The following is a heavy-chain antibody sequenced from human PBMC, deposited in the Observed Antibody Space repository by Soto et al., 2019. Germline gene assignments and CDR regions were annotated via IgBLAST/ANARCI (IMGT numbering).Heavy chain of an antibody. Sequence: QVQLVQSGAEVKKPGSSVKVSCKASGGTFSSYAISWVRQAPGQGLEWMGEIIPIFGTANYAQKFQGRVTIPAAEPTSTAYMELSSLRSEDTAVYYCARDRGPSSGYYPYWFDPWGQGTLVTVSS. CDR1: GGTFSSYA. D-gene: IGHD3-22*01. CDR2: IIPIFGTA. V-gene: IGHV1-69*12. CDR3: ARDRGPSSGYYPYWFDP. J-gene: IGHJ5*02.